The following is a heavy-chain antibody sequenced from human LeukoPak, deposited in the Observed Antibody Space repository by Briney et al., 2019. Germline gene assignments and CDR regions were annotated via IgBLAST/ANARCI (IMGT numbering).Heavy chain of an antibody. Sequence: GGSLRLSCAASGFTFSSYAMSWVRQAPGQGLEWVSAISGSGGSTYYADSVKGRFTISRDNSKNTLYLQMNSLRAEDTAVYYCAKDAQPLRYYYYGMDVWGQGTTVTVSS. V-gene: IGHV3-23*01. D-gene: IGHD2-2*01. CDR1: GFTFSSYA. CDR2: ISGSGGST. J-gene: IGHJ6*02. CDR3: AKDAQPLRYYYYGMDV.